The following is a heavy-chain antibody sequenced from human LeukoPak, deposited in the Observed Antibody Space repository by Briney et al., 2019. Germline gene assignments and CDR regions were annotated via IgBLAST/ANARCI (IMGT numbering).Heavy chain of an antibody. J-gene: IGHJ5*02. CDR2: INHHSDDT. CDR3: ATQATTGWHFS. CDR1: GYTFTGHY. V-gene: IGHV1-2*02. Sequence: GASVKVSCKASGYTFTGHYMHWVRQAPGQGPDGMGWINHHSDDTNYAQQYQGRVTIHRDTSLSTVYMELSSLRSDDTAVYYCATQATTGWHFSWGQGTLVPVSS. D-gene: IGHD6-19*01.